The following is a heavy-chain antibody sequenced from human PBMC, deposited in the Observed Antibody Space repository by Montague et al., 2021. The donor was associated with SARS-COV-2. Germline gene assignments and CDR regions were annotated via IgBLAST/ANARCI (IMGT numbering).Heavy chain of an antibody. CDR1: GFNFISYD. CDR3: ARDYTNFDAFDI. CDR2: ISSSSTYI. J-gene: IGHJ3*02. D-gene: IGHD2-8*01. Sequence: SLRLSCAASGFNFISYDMNWVRQAPGKGLEWVSSISSSSTYIHYADSVKGRVTISRDNAKNLVFLQMNSRRAEDTAVYYCARDYTNFDAFDIWGQGTTVTVSA. V-gene: IGHV3-21*01.